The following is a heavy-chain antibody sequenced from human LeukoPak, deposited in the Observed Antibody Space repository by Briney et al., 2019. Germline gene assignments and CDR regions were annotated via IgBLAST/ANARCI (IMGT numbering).Heavy chain of an antibody. CDR1: GFTFSSYW. J-gene: IGHJ3*02. CDR3: ARDPTVTNFHDAFDI. CDR2: IKQDGSQK. Sequence: GGSLRLSCAASGFTFSSYWMSWVRQAPGKGLEWVATIKQDGSQKEYVDSVKGRFTISRDSAKNSLYLQMNSLRAEDTAVYYCARDPTVTNFHDAFDIWGQGTMVTVSS. D-gene: IGHD4-17*01. V-gene: IGHV3-7*05.